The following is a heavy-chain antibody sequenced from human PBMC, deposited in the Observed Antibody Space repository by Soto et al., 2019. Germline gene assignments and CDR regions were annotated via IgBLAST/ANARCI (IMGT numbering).Heavy chain of an antibody. D-gene: IGHD2-15*01. J-gene: IGHJ4*02. CDR3: AKRLWAVGGPFHY. CDR2: INPRGDVT. CDR1: GFTFSRFI. V-gene: IGHV3-23*01. Sequence: DVQLLESGGGLVQPGGSLRLSCAPSGFTFSRFIMDWVRQAPGKGLEWVSEINPRGDVTNYAESVKGRFTVSRDNSRNSLYLQLSSLRVDDTAVYYCAKRLWAVGGPFHYWGQGTLVTVSS.